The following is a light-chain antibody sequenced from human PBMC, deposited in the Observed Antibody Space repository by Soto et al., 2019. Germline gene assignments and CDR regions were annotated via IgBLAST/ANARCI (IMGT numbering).Light chain of an antibody. CDR1: QSVSSY. Sequence: EIVLTQSPATLSLSPGERATLSCRASQSVSSYLAWYQQKPGQAPSLLIYDASNRATGIPARFSGSGSGTDFTLTISSLEPEDFAVYYCHQRSSWPPAFGQGTRLEMK. J-gene: IGKJ5*01. V-gene: IGKV3-11*01. CDR2: DAS. CDR3: HQRSSWPPA.